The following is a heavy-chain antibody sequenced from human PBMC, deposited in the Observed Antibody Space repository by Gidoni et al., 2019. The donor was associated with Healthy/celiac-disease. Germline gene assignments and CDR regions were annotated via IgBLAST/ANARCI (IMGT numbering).Heavy chain of an antibody. Sequence: SNAWMNWVRQAPGKGLEWVGRIKSKTDGGTTDYAAPVKGRFTISRDDSKNTLYLQMNSLKTEDTAVYYCTTVESVLANSFDAFDIWGQGTMVTVSS. V-gene: IGHV3-15*07. CDR3: TTVESVLANSFDAFDI. CDR2: IKSKTDGGTT. J-gene: IGHJ3*02. D-gene: IGHD5-12*01. CDR1: SNAW.